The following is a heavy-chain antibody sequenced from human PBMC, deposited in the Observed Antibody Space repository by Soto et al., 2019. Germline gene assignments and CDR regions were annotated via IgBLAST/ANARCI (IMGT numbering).Heavy chain of an antibody. CDR2: IIPIFGTA. CDR1: RVAFSKFI. CDR3: AKVRYSSPMGYYYGMDV. J-gene: IGHJ6*02. V-gene: IGHV1-69*13. Sequence: GASVKVSCKASRVAFSKFIVTWVRQAPGLGLEWVGGIIPIFGTANYAQKFQGRVTITADESTSTSYMEVNNLRSEDTAVYYCAKVRYSSPMGYYYGMDVWDQGTTVTVSS. D-gene: IGHD6-19*01.